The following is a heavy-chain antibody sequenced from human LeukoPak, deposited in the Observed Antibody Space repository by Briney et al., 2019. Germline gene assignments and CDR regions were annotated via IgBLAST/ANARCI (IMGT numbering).Heavy chain of an antibody. Sequence: SETLSLTCAVYGGSFSGYYWSWIRQPPGKGLEWIGEINHSGSTNYNPSLKSRVTISVDTSKNQFSLKLSSVTAADTAVYYCARGPFLDGSGSYYIYYFDNWGQGTLVTVSS. CDR2: INHSGST. CDR3: ARGPFLDGSGSYYIYYFDN. D-gene: IGHD3-10*01. J-gene: IGHJ4*02. CDR1: GGSFSGYY. V-gene: IGHV4-34*01.